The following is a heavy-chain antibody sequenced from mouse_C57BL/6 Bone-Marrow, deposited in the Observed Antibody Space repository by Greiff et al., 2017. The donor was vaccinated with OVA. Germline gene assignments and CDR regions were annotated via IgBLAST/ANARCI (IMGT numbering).Heavy chain of an antibody. CDR1: GYTFTDYY. J-gene: IGHJ1*03. V-gene: IGHV1-26*01. CDR3: ARVIYYDYNWYFDV. D-gene: IGHD2-4*01. CDR2: INPNNGGT. Sequence: EVQLQQSGPELVKPGASVKISCKASGYTFTDYYMNWVKQSHGKSLEWIGDINPNNGGTSYNQKFKGKATLTVDKSSSTAYMELRSLTSDDSAVYYCARVIYYDYNWYFDVWGTGTTVTVSS.